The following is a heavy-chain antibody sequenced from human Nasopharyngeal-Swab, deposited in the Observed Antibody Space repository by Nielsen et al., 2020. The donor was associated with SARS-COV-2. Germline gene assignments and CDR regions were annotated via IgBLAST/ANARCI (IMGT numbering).Heavy chain of an antibody. CDR2: FNNDGSSS. D-gene: IGHD2-2*01. J-gene: IGHJ6*01. CDR1: GFTFSAYW. Sequence: GRSLRLSCPASGFTFSAYWMFCVRQFPGKGLVWVSRFNNDGSSSNHAESVKGRFTISRDNAKNTLYLQMNSLRAEDTATYYCARGGFQHAMDVWGQGTPDTVSS. V-gene: IGHV3-74*01. CDR3: ARGGFQHAMDV.